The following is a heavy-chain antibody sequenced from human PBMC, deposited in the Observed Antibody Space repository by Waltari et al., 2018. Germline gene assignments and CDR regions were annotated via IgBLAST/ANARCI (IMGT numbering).Heavy chain of an antibody. Sequence: EVQLVESGGGLAPPGGSLRLSCEASGFTFKNYAMNWVRQAPGKGLEWVAYIATGSNRLYYANSVKGRFTISRDNAKDSLFLQMNSLRAEDTALYFCAREPTVTGENYFDSWGQGALVSVSS. CDR2: IATGSNRL. D-gene: IGHD4-17*01. V-gene: IGHV3-48*01. CDR3: AREPTVTGENYFDS. J-gene: IGHJ4*02. CDR1: GFTFKNYA.